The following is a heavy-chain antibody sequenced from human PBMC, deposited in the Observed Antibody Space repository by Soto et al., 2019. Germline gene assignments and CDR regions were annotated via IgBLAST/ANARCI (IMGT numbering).Heavy chain of an antibody. CDR3: AGGGSIVVAKRRLMEV. J-gene: IGHJ6*03. V-gene: IGHV4-4*02. CDR2: IYHSGST. Sequence: SETLSLTCAVSSCSISSSNWWSWFRQPPGKGLEWIGEIYHSGSTNYNPSLKSRVTISVDKSKNQFSLKLSSVTAADTAVYYCAGGGSIVVAKRRLMEVWGKGPTVTVSS. D-gene: IGHD3-22*01. CDR1: SCSISSSNW.